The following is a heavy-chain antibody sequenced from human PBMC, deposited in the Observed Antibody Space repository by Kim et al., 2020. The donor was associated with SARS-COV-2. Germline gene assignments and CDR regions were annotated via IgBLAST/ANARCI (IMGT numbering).Heavy chain of an antibody. D-gene: IGHD2-2*01. J-gene: IGHJ5*02. V-gene: IGHV1-3*01. Sequence: KYSQKFQGRVTITRDTAASTAYMELGSLRSEDTAVYYCARDLVPAASFDPWGQGTLVTVSS. CDR3: ARDLVPAASFDP.